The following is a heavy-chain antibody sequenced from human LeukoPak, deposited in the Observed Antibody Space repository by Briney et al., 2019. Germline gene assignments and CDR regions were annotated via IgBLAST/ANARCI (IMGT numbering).Heavy chain of an antibody. J-gene: IGHJ4*02. CDR3: ARDSITMVRGVITSPAY. D-gene: IGHD3-10*01. Sequence: EASVKVSCKASGYTFTSYDINWVRQATGQGLEWMGWINTNTGNPTYAQGFTGRFVFSLDTSVSTAYLQISSLKAEDTAVYYCARDSITMVRGVITSPAYWGQGTLVTVSS. CDR1: GYTFTSYD. V-gene: IGHV7-4-1*02. CDR2: INTNTGNP.